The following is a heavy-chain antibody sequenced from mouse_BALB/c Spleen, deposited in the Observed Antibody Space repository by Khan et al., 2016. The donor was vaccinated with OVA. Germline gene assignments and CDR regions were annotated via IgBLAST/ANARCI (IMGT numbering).Heavy chain of an antibody. CDR1: GYSITSDYA. Sequence: EVQLQESGPGLVKPSQSLSLPCTVTGYSITSDYAWNWIRQFPGNELEWMGFISYSGNTNYNPSLKSRISITRDTSENQFFLQLNSVTTEDTATYYCARISGGDFDYWGQGTTLTVSS. J-gene: IGHJ2*01. CDR2: ISYSGNT. D-gene: IGHD4-1*01. CDR3: ARISGGDFDY. V-gene: IGHV3-2*02.